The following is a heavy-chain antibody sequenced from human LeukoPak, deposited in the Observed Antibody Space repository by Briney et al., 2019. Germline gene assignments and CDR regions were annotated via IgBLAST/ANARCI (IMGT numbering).Heavy chain of an antibody. D-gene: IGHD3-16*02. J-gene: IGHJ4*02. CDR2: INTNSGGT. CDR3: ARGGKDECVWGSYRYHFDY. Sequence: GSSVKVSCKASGYTFTGYYMHRVRQPPGQGLEGMGCINTNSGGTKKAETVQGRVTITSDTSITTAYMEVSKLTSDDTAIYNCARGGKDECVWGSYRYHFDYWGQGTLVTVSS. CDR1: GYTFTGYY. V-gene: IGHV1-2*02.